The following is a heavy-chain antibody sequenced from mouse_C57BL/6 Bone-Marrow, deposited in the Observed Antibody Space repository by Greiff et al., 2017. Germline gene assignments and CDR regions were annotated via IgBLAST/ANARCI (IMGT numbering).Heavy chain of an antibody. CDR1: GYNFTSYG. D-gene: IGHD2-3*01. CDR2: IYPRSGNT. J-gene: IGHJ3*01. CDR3: AIPLYDGYPAWFAY. V-gene: IGHV1-81*01. Sequence: QVQLQQSGAELARPGASVKLSCKASGYNFTSYGISWVKQRTGQGLEWIGEIYPRSGNTYYNEKFKGKATLTAAKSSSTAYMELRSLTSDDSAVYFCAIPLYDGYPAWFAYWGQGTLVTVSA.